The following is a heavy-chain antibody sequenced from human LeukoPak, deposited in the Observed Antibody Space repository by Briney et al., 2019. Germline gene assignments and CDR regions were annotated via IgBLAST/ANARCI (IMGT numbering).Heavy chain of an antibody. V-gene: IGHV3-30*04. CDR1: GFTFSTFA. J-gene: IGHJ4*02. Sequence: GGSLRLSCAASGFTFSTFAMHWVRQAPGKGLEWVAVISYDGSNKYYADSVKGRFTISRDNSKNTPYLQMNSLRAEDTAVYYCAKGAYYYDSKTGLDYWGQGTLVTVSS. CDR3: AKGAYYYDSKTGLDY. CDR2: ISYDGSNK. D-gene: IGHD3-22*01.